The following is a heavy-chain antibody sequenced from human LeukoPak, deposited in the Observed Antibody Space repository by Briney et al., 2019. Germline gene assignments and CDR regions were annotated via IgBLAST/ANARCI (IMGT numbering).Heavy chain of an antibody. J-gene: IGHJ3*02. Sequence: PGGSLSLSCAASGFTVSSNYMSWVRQAPGKGLEWVSVIYSGGSTYYADSVKGRFTISRDNSKNTLYLQMNSLRAEDTAVYYCARGDDPKELDAFDIWGQGTMVTVSS. CDR3: ARGDDPKELDAFDI. CDR1: GFTVSSNY. D-gene: IGHD1-26*01. V-gene: IGHV3-66*01. CDR2: IYSGGST.